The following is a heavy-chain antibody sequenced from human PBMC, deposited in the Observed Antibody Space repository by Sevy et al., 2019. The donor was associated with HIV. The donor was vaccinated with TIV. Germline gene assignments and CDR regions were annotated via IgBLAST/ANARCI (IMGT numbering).Heavy chain of an antibody. D-gene: IGHD6-13*01. CDR2: ISGSSSYI. J-gene: IGHJ6*03. CDR1: GFTFSSYS. CDR3: TRHVDVTSSWYQTYSFYYMDV. V-gene: IGHV3-21*01. Sequence: GESLKISCAASGFTFSSYSLSWVRQAPGKGLEWVSSISGSSSYIYHTDSVKGRFTIYRDNAKNPLDLQMNSLRAEDTAVYYCTRHVDVTSSWYQTYSFYYMDVWGKGTTVTVSS.